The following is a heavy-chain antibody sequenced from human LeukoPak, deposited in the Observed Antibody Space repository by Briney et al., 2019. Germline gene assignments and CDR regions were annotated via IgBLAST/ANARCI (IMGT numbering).Heavy chain of an antibody. CDR3: AKDRLLNCRGDCYIFDY. CDR1: GFTLRSYD. V-gene: IGHV3-23*01. CDR2: ISGSGDST. Sequence: GGSLRLSCVASGFTLRSYDMNWVRQTPGKGLEWVSSISGSGDSTFYADSVKGRFSISRDNSKNTLYLQVNGLRTEDTAVYYCAKDRLLNCRGDCYIFDYWGQGTVVTVSS. J-gene: IGHJ4*02. D-gene: IGHD2-21*02.